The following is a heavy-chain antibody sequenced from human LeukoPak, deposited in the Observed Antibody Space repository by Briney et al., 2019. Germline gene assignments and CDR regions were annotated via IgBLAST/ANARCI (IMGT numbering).Heavy chain of an antibody. CDR2: MSYDGINK. Sequence: GGSLRLCCAASGFTFSTYGMHWVRQAPGKGLEWMAVMSYDGINKDYADSVKDRFTVSRDNSKNTLYLQMYSLRAEDTAVYFCARDFDTLTGYYWKSFDYWGQGTLVTVSS. J-gene: IGHJ4*02. D-gene: IGHD3-9*01. V-gene: IGHV3-30*03. CDR1: GFTFSTYG. CDR3: ARDFDTLTGYYWKSFDY.